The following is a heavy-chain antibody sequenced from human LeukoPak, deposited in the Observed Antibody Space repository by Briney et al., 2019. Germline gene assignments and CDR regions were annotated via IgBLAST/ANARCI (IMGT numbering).Heavy chain of an antibody. Sequence: PGGSLRLSCAASGFTFSNFAMSWVRRTPGKGLEWVSGIINSGDTLYGESVKGRFTISRDNSKNTLYLEMNSLRAEDTAIYYCAKMKGHPLPKYYMDVWGQGTTVTVSS. CDR1: GFTFSNFA. D-gene: IGHD1-26*01. V-gene: IGHV3-23*01. CDR3: AKMKGHPLPKYYMDV. CDR2: IINSGDT. J-gene: IGHJ6*01.